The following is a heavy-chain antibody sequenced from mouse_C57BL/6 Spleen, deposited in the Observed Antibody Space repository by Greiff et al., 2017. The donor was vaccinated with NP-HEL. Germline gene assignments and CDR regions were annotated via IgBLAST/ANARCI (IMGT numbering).Heavy chain of an antibody. V-gene: IGHV14-3*01. J-gene: IGHJ3*01. CDR3: APNYYGSPAWFAY. CDR1: GFNIKNTY. CDR2: IDPANGNT. D-gene: IGHD1-1*01. Sequence: EVQLQQSVAELVRPGASVKLSCTASGFNIKNTYMHWVKQRPEQGLEWIGRIDPANGNTKYSPNFPCNATITAATSSHTSFLQLSSLTSEDTAIYYCAPNYYGSPAWFAYWGQGTLVTVSA.